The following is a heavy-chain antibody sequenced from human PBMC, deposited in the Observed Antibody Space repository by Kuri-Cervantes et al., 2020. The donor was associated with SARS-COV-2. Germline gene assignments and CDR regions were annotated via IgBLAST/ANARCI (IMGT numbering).Heavy chain of an antibody. CDR2: IRYDGSNK. D-gene: IGHD3-22*01. CDR1: GFTFSSYG. V-gene: IGHV3-30*02. J-gene: IGHJ4*02. CDR3: ARPYDEGPTTPN. Sequence: GGSLRLSCAASGFTFSSYGMHWVRQAPGKGLEWVAFIRYDGSNKYYADSVKGRFTISRDNAKNSLYLQMNSLRAEDTAVYYCARPYDEGPTTPNWGQGTLVTVSS.